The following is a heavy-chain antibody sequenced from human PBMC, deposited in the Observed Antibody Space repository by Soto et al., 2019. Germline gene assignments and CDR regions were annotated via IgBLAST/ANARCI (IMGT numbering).Heavy chain of an antibody. Sequence: PSETLSLTGAVSGGSFTSNNWWTWVRQPPGKGLVWIGEIYHSGSTYYNPSLKSRVTISVDRSKNQFSLKLSSVTAADTAVYYCARGGSGPLNWFDPWGQGTLVTVSS. CDR1: GGSFTSNNW. V-gene: IGHV4-4*02. CDR2: IYHSGST. J-gene: IGHJ5*02. CDR3: ARGGSGPLNWFDP.